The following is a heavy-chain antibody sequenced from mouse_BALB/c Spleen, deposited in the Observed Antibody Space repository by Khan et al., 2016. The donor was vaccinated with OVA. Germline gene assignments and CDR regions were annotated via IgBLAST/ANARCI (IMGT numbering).Heavy chain of an antibody. Sequence: EVELVESGPGLVKPSQSLSLTCTVTGYSITSGYGWNWIRQFPGNKLEWMGYISYSGSTNYNPSLKSRISITRDTSKNQFFLQLISVTNEDTATYYCARTARIKYWGQGTTLTVSS. CDR2: ISYSGST. CDR3: ARTARIKY. J-gene: IGHJ2*01. D-gene: IGHD1-2*01. V-gene: IGHV3-2*02. CDR1: GYSITSGYG.